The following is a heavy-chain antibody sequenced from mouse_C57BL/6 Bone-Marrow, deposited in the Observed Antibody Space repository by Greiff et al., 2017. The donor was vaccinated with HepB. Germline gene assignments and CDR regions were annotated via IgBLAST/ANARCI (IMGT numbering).Heavy chain of an antibody. J-gene: IGHJ4*01. D-gene: IGHD2-2*01. CDR3: ARQGVKRGYYAMDY. Sequence: EVKLVESGGDLVKPGGSLKLSCAASGFTFSSYGMSWVRQTPDKRLEWVATISSGGSYTYYPDSVKGRFTISRDNAKNTLYLQMSSLKSEDTAMYYGARQGVKRGYYAMDYWGQGTSVTVSS. CDR2: ISSGGSYT. CDR1: GFTFSSYG. V-gene: IGHV5-6*01.